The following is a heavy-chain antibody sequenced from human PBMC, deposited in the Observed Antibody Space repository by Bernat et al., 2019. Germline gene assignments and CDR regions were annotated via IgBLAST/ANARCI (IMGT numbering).Heavy chain of an antibody. Sequence: QLQLQESGPGLVKPSETLSLTCTVSGGSISSSSYYWGWIRQPPGKGLEWIGSIYYSGSTYYNPSLKSRVTISVDTSKNQFSLKLRSVTAADTAVYYCARHLEAMGTPNWFDPWGQGTLVTVSS. CDR2: IYYSGST. D-gene: IGHD7-27*01. V-gene: IGHV4-39*01. CDR3: ARHLEAMGTPNWFDP. CDR1: GGSISSSSYY. J-gene: IGHJ5*02.